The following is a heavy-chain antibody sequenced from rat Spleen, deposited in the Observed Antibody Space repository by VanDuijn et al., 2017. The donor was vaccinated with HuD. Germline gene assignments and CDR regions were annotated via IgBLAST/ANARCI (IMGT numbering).Heavy chain of an antibody. J-gene: IGHJ1*01. CDR2: ISPSGVST. CDR1: GFTFSNYG. D-gene: IGHD1-12*03. CDR3: ARQGYLRDWYFDL. V-gene: IGHV5-19*01. Sequence: EVQLVESGGGLVQPGRSLKLSCAASGFTFSNYGMHWIRQAPTKGLEWVASISPSGVSTYYRDSVKGRFTVSRDNAKSTLYLQMDSLRSEDTATYYCARQGYLRDWYFDLWGPGTMVTVSS.